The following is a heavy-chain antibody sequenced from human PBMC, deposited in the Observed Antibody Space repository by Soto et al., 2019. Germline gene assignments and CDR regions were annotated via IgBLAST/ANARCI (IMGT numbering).Heavy chain of an antibody. CDR1: GHIFSNYW. CDR2: IYPGDSDT. J-gene: IGHJ6*02. Sequence: GESLKISCKGSGHIFSNYWIGWVRQMPGKGLEWMGIIYPGDSDTRYSPSFQGQVTITVDKSINTAYLQWSRLKASDTAIYYCARHGLAVAMYYGMDVWGQGTTVTVSS. CDR3: ARHGLAVAMYYGMDV. D-gene: IGHD6-19*01. V-gene: IGHV5-51*01.